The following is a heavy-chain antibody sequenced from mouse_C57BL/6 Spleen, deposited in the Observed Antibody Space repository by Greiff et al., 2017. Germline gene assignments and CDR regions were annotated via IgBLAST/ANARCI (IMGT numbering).Heavy chain of an antibody. CDR2: IDPSDSET. V-gene: IGHV1-52*01. CDR3: ARSLFDY. J-gene: IGHJ2*01. Sequence: KQRPIQGLEWIGNIDPSDSETHYNQKFKDKATLTVDKSSSTAYMQLSSLTSEDSAVYYCARSLFDYWGQGTTLTVSS.